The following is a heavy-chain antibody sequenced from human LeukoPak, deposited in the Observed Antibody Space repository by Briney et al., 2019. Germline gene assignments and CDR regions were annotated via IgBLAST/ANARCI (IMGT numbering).Heavy chain of an antibody. CDR1: GFTVSSNY. CDR2: ISSSSSYI. CDR3: ARTYGGDAFDI. J-gene: IGHJ3*02. V-gene: IGHV3-21*01. D-gene: IGHD4-23*01. Sequence: PGGSLRLSCAASGFTVSSNYMSWVRQAPGKGLEWVSSISSSSSYIYYADSVKGRFTISRDNAKNSLYLQMNSLRAEDTAVYYCARTYGGDAFDIWGQGTMVTVSS.